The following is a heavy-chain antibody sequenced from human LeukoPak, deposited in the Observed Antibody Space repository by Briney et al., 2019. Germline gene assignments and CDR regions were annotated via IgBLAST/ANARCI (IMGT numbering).Heavy chain of an antibody. V-gene: IGHV3-11*06. CDR3: ARLHSTAAAGTYDY. Sequence: PGGSLRLSCAASRFIFSDYYMTWIRQAPGKGLDWISYISSDSSYTRYADSVKGRFTVSRDNAKNSLYLQMNSLRAEDTAVYYCARLHSTAAAGTYDYWGQGTLVTVSS. CDR1: RFIFSDYY. CDR2: ISSDSSYT. J-gene: IGHJ4*02. D-gene: IGHD6-13*01.